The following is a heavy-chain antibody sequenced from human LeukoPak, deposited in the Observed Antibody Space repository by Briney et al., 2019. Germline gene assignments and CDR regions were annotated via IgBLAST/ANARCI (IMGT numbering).Heavy chain of an antibody. CDR2: IYYSGST. D-gene: IGHD3-9*01. CDR3: ARGCDYDILTGYSHDAFDI. Sequence: SETLSLTCTVSGGSISSYYWSWLRQPPGKGLEWIGYIYYSGSTNYNPSLKSRVTISVDTSKNQFSLKLSSATAADTAVYYCARGCDYDILTGYSHDAFDIWGQGTMVTVSS. V-gene: IGHV4-59*01. CDR1: GGSISSYY. J-gene: IGHJ3*02.